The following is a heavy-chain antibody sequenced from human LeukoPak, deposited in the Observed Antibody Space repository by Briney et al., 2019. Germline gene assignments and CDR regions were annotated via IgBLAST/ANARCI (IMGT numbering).Heavy chain of an antibody. Sequence: SETLSLTCTVAGGSISSHYWSWVRQPPGEGLESLGSIYESGSTNYNPSLRGRFTISGDTSRNQFSRKRNVVAAAAPAVISCARVTFLGPATGIDYWGQGTLVTVSS. J-gene: IGHJ4*02. D-gene: IGHD2-15*01. V-gene: IGHV4-59*11. CDR1: GGSISSHY. CDR2: IYESGST. CDR3: ARVTFLGPATGIDY.